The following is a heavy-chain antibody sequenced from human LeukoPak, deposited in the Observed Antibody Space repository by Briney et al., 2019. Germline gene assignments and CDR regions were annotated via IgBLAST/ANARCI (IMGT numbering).Heavy chain of an antibody. J-gene: IGHJ6*04. D-gene: IGHD6-19*01. V-gene: IGHV3-48*03. CDR3: ARDQYSSGWPYYYYYGMDV. Sequence: PGGSLRLSCAASGFTFSSYEMNWVRQAPGKGLEWVSYISSSGSTIYYADSVKGRFTISRDNAKNSLYLQMNSLRAEDTAVYYCARDQYSSGWPYYYYYGMDVWGKGTTVTVSS. CDR2: ISSSGSTI. CDR1: GFTFSSYE.